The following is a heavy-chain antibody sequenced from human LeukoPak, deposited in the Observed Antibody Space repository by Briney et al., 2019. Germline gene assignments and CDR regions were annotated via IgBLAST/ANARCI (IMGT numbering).Heavy chain of an antibody. CDR3: APARGYAYFDY. D-gene: IGHD2-2*01. CDR2: ISYDGSNK. CDR1: GFTFSSYA. V-gene: IGHV3-30-3*01. J-gene: IGHJ4*02. Sequence: GGSLRLSCAASGFTFSSYAMHWVRQAPGKGLEWVATISYDGSNKYYADSVKGRFTISRDNSKSTLYLQMNSLRAEDTAVYYCAPARGYAYFDYWGQGTLVTVSS.